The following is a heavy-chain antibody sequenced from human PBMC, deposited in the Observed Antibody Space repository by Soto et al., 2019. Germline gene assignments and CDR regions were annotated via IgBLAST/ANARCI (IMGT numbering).Heavy chain of an antibody. V-gene: IGHV1-69*13. J-gene: IGHJ6*02. CDR2: IIPIFGTA. D-gene: IGHD6-13*01. Sequence: GASVKVSCKASGGTFSSYAISWVRQAHGQGLEWMGGIIPIFGTANYAQKFQGRVTITADESTSTAYMELSSLRSEDTAVYYCASPGIPAYYYYYGMDVWGQGTTVTVSS. CDR1: GGTFSSYA. CDR3: ASPGIPAYYYYYGMDV.